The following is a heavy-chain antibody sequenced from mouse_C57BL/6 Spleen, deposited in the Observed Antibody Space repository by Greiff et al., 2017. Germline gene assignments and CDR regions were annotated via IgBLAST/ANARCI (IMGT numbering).Heavy chain of an antibody. V-gene: IGHV1-61*01. CDR1: GYTFTSYW. D-gene: IGHD2-1*01. CDR2: IYPSDSET. J-gene: IGHJ4*01. CDR3: ARGGYGNYAFPMDY. Sequence: QVQLQQPGAELVRPGSSVKLSCKASGYTFTSYWLAWVKQRPGQGLEWIGNIYPSDSETHYNQKFKDKATLTVDKSSSTAYMQLSSLTSEDSAVYYCARGGYGNYAFPMDYWGQGTSVTVSS.